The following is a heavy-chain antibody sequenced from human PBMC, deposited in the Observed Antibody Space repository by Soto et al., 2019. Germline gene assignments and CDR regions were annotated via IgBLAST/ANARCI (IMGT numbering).Heavy chain of an antibody. CDR1: GFTFSSYG. V-gene: IGHV3-33*01. D-gene: IGHD4-4*01. CDR2: IWYDGSNK. CDR3: ARGCYSNCRWDWFDP. J-gene: IGHJ5*02. Sequence: GGSLRLSCAASGFTFSSYGMHWVRQAPGKGLEWVAVIWYDGSNKYYADSVKGRFTISRDNSKNTLYLQMNSLRAEDTAVYYCARGCYSNCRWDWFDPWGQGTLVTVSS.